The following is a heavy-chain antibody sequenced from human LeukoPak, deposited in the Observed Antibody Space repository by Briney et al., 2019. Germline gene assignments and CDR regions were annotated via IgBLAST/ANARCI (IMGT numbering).Heavy chain of an antibody. CDR1: GGSISSYY. Sequence: SETLSLTCTVSGGSISSYYWSWIRQPPGKGLEWIGYIYYSGSTNYNPSLKSRVTISVDTSKNQFSLKLSSVTAADTAVYYCARHAGDTAMVKGDEKAFDYWGQGTLVTVSS. CDR3: ARHAGDTAMVKGDEKAFDY. J-gene: IGHJ4*02. D-gene: IGHD5-18*01. V-gene: IGHV4-59*08. CDR2: IYYSGST.